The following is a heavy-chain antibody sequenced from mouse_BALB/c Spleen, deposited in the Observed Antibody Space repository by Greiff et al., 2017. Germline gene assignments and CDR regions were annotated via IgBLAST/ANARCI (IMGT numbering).Heavy chain of an antibody. Sequence: VQLKQSGAELVKPGASVKLSCTASGFNIKDTYMHWVKQRPEQGLEWIGRIDPANGNTKYDPKFQGKATITADTSSNTAYLQLSSLTSEDTAVYYCARSSITTDAMDYWGQGTSVTVSS. CDR2: IDPANGNT. J-gene: IGHJ4*01. V-gene: IGHV14-3*02. CDR1: GFNIKDTY. CDR3: ARSSITTDAMDY. D-gene: IGHD1-1*01.